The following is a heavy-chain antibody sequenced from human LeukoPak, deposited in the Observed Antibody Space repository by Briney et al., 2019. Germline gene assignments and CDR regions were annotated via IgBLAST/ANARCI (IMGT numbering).Heavy chain of an antibody. CDR1: GGYVNTRGYF. D-gene: IGHD6-19*01. CDR3: ARQRGSGWYHPHLF. V-gene: IGHV4-39*01. J-gene: IGHJ4*02. Sequence: PSETLSLTCSASGGYVNTRGYFWGWIRQSPGKGLEWIASMYYSGTTYYNPSPKSRVTISVDTLKSQLSLKLSSVTAADTAVYYCARQRGSGWYHPHLFWGQGILVTVSS. CDR2: MYYSGTT.